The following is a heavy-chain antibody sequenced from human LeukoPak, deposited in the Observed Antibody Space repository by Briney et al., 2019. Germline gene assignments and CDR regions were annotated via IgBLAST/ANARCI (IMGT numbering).Heavy chain of an antibody. V-gene: IGHV1-46*01. D-gene: IGHD3-9*01. CDR1: GYTFTSYY. CDR2: INPSGGST. J-gene: IGHJ4*02. Sequence: ASVKVSCKASGYTFTSYYMHWVRQAPGQGLEWMGIINPSGGSTSYAQKFQGRVTMTRDTSTSTVCMELSSLRSEDTAVYYCARGLKNYDILTGYYPAGDFDYWGQGTLVTVSS. CDR3: ARGLKNYDILTGYYPAGDFDY.